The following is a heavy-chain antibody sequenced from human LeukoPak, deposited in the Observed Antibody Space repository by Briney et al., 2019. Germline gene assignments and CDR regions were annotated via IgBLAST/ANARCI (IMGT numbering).Heavy chain of an antibody. CDR3: AHYGDYRFMYYFDY. J-gene: IGHJ4*02. V-gene: IGHV2-5*01. CDR2: IYWNDDN. Sequence: ASGPTLVNPTQTLTLTCTFSGFSLSTSGVGVGWIRQPPGKALEWLALIYWNDDNRYSPPLKSRLTITKDTSKNQVVLKMTNMDPVDTATYYCAHYGDYRFMYYFDYWGQGTLVTVSS. CDR1: GFSLSTSGVG. D-gene: IGHD4-17*01.